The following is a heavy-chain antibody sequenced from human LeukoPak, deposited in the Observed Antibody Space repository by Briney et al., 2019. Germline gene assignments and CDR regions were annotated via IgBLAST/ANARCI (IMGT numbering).Heavy chain of an antibody. CDR2: FSGSGGST. CDR1: GFTFSSYA. CDR3: SSGGYCTSTSCYGEN. D-gene: IGHD2-2*01. V-gene: IGHV3-23*01. J-gene: IGHJ4*02. Sequence: PGGSLRLSCAASGFTFSSYAMSWVRQAPGKGLEWVSTFSGSGGSTHYADSVKGRFTISRDNAKNSLYLQLNSLKTEDTAVYYCSSGGYCTSTSCYGENWGQGTLVTVSS.